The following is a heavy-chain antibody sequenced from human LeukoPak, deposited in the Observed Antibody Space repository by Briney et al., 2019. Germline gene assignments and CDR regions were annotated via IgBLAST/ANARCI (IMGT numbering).Heavy chain of an antibody. V-gene: IGHV3-30*02. J-gene: IGHJ6*02. Sequence: AGGSLRLSCAASGFTFSSYGMHWVHQAPGKGLEWVAFIRYDGSNKYYADSVKGRFTISRDNAKNSLYLQMNSLRAEDTAVYYCARDKGSWYLHYYYYYGMDVWGQGTTVTVTS. CDR1: GFTFSSYG. D-gene: IGHD6-13*01. CDR3: ARDKGSWYLHYYYYYGMDV. CDR2: IRYDGSNK.